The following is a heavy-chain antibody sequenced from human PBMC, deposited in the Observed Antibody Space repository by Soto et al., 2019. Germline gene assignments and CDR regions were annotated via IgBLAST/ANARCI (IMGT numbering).Heavy chain of an antibody. J-gene: IGHJ4*02. V-gene: IGHV3-23*01. CDR2: ISGSGGTS. Sequence: GGSLSLSCAASGFTFSSYAMSWVRQAPGKGLEWVSAISGSGGTSYYADSVKGRFTISRDNSKNTLYLQMNSLRAEDTAVYYCAKISLDSSGYNSYFDYWGQGTLVTVSS. CDR3: AKISLDSSGYNSYFDY. D-gene: IGHD3-22*01. CDR1: GFTFSSYA.